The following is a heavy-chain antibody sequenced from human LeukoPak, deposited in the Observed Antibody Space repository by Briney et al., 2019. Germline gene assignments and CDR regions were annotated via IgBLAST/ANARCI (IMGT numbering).Heavy chain of an antibody. CDR3: ARVSGPGDQYCSSTSCYAALYYFDY. J-gene: IGHJ4*02. CDR1: GYTFTGYY. D-gene: IGHD2-2*01. CDR2: INPNSGGT. Sequence: ASVKVSCKASGYTFTGYYMHWVRQAPGRGLEWMGWINPNSGGTNYAQKFQGRVTMTRDTSISTAYMELSRLRSDDTAVYYCARVSGPGDQYCSSTSCYAALYYFDYWGQGTLVTVSS. V-gene: IGHV1-2*02.